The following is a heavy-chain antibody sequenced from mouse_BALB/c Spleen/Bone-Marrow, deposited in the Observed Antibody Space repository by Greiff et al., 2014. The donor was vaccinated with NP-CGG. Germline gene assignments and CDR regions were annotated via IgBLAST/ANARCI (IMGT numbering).Heavy chain of an antibody. CDR1: GFTFSDYY. CDR3: ARDLITTATSFAY. D-gene: IGHD1-2*01. Sequence: VQLKESGGGLVKPGGSLKISCAASGFTFSDYYMYWVRQTPGKRLEWVATISDGGSYTYYPDSVKGRFTISRDNAKNNLYLQVSSLKSEDTAMYYCARDLITTATSFAYWGQGTLVTVSA. CDR2: ISDGGSYT. V-gene: IGHV5-4*02. J-gene: IGHJ3*01.